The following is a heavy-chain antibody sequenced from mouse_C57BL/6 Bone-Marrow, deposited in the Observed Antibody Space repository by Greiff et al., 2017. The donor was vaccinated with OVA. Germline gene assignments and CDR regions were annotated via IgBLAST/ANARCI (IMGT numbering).Heavy chain of an antibody. CDR1: GYTFTSYW. V-gene: IGHV1-64*01. Sequence: VQLQQPGAELVKPGASVKLSCKASGYTFTSYWMHWVKQRPGQGLEWIGMIHPNSGSTNYNEKFKSKATLTVDKSSSTAYMQLSSLTSEDSAVYYCARSTVVDDAMDYWGQGTSVTVSS. J-gene: IGHJ4*01. CDR3: ARSTVVDDAMDY. D-gene: IGHD1-1*01. CDR2: IHPNSGST.